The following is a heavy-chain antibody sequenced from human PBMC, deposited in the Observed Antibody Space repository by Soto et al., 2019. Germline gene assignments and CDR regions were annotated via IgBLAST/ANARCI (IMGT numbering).Heavy chain of an antibody. CDR2: IIPIFGTA. V-gene: IGHV1-69*06. CDR1: GGTFSSYA. Sequence: SVKVSCKASGGTFSSYAISWVRQAPGQGLEWMGGIIPIFGTANYAQKFQGRVTITADKSTSTAYMELSSLRSEDTAVYYCARDNKVVGATSFYHYYGMDVWGQGTTVTVS. D-gene: IGHD1-26*01. J-gene: IGHJ6*02. CDR3: ARDNKVVGATSFYHYYGMDV.